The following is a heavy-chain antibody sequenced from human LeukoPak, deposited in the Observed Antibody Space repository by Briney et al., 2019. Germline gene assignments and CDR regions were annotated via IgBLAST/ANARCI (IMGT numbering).Heavy chain of an antibody. V-gene: IGHV4-59*01. CDR3: ARGGGAVDWFDP. CDR2: IYYSGST. J-gene: IGHJ5*02. CDR1: GGSINSYY. Sequence: SETMSLTSTVSGGSINSYYWSWIRQPPGRGLEWIGYIYYSGSTNYNPSLKSRVTISVDTSKNQFSLKLSSVTAADTAVYYCARGGGAVDWFDPWGQGTLVTVSS. D-gene: IGHD2-21*01.